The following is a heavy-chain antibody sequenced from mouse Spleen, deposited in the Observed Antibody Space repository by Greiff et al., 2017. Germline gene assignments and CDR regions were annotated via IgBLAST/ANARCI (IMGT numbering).Heavy chain of an antibody. CDR3: ARWDYYGSSYESAMDY. D-gene: IGHD1-1*01. V-gene: IGHV1-55*01. Sequence: QVQLQQPGAELVKPGASVKMSCKASGYTFTSYWITWVKQRPGQGLEWIGDIYPGSGSTNYNEKFKSKATLTVDTSSSTAYMQLSSLTSEDSAVYYCARWDYYGSSYESAMDYWGQGTSVTVSS. J-gene: IGHJ4*01. CDR2: IYPGSGST. CDR1: GYTFTSYW.